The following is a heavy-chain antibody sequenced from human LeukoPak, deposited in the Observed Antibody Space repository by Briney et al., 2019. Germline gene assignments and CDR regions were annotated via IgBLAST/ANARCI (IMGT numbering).Heavy chain of an antibody. CDR3: ARGVIDAFDI. CDR2: IIPIFGTA. CDR1: GYTFTSYG. Sequence: GASVKVSCKASGYTFTSYGISWVRQAPGQGLEWMGGIIPIFGTANYAQKFQGRVTITTDESTSTAYMELSSLRSEDTAVYYCARGVIDAFDIWGQGTMVTVSS. J-gene: IGHJ3*02. V-gene: IGHV1-69*05.